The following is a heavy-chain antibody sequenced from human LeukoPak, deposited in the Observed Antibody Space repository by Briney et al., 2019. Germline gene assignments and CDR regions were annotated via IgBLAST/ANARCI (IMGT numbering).Heavy chain of an antibody. CDR2: INGDGSNT. CDR1: GFAFSSYS. J-gene: IGHJ4*02. CDR3: ARTPRLDY. V-gene: IGHV3-74*01. Sequence: GGSLRLSWAASGFAFSSYSMNWVRQAPVKGLEWVSCINGDGSNTRYADSVKGRFTISRDNAKNTLYLQVNSLRAEDTAVYYCARTPRLDYWGQGTLVTVSS.